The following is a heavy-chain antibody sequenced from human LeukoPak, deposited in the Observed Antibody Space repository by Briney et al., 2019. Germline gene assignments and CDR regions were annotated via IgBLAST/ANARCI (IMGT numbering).Heavy chain of an antibody. J-gene: IGHJ3*02. CDR3: AREGRGYSSGWSEYDAFDI. CDR1: GFTVSSNY. D-gene: IGHD6-19*01. CDR2: IYSGGST. Sequence: GGSLRLSCAASGFTVSSNYMSWVRQAPGKGLEWVSVIYSGGSTYYADSVKGRFTISRDNSKNTLYLQMNSLRAEDTAVYYCAREGRGYSSGWSEYDAFDIWGQGTMVTVSS. V-gene: IGHV3-66*01.